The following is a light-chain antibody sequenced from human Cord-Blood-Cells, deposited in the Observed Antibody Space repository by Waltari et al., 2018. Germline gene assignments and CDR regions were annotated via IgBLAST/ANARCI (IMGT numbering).Light chain of an antibody. CDR2: KAS. V-gene: IGKV1-5*03. CDR1: QSISSW. Sequence: DIQLTQSPSTLSASVGDRVTITCRASQSISSWLDWYQQKPGKAPKLLIYKASSLESVVPSRFGGSGSRTEFTLTISSLQPDDFATYYCQQYNSYSRTFGQGTKVEIK. J-gene: IGKJ1*01. CDR3: QQYNSYSRT.